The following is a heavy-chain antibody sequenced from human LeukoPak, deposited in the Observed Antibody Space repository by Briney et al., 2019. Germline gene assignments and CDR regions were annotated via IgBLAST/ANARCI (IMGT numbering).Heavy chain of an antibody. CDR2: ISWNSGSI. Sequence: PGRSLRLSCAASGFTFDDYAMHWVRHAPGKGLEWVSGISWNSGSIRYADSVKGRFTISRDNAKNSLYLQMNSLRAEDTALYYCAKDSSTAPSYFDYWGQGTLVTVSS. D-gene: IGHD5/OR15-5a*01. CDR1: GFTFDDYA. V-gene: IGHV3-9*01. CDR3: AKDSSTAPSYFDY. J-gene: IGHJ4*02.